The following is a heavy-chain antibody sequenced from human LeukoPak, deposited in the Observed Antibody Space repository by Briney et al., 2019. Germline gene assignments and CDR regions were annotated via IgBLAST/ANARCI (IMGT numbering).Heavy chain of an antibody. CDR1: GYSISSGYY. Sequence: SETLSLTCAVSGYSISSGYYWGWIRQPPGKGLEWIGSIYHSESTYYNPSLKGRVTISVDTSKNHFSLRLSSVTAADTAVYYCARHRGPAAGRFDPWGQGTLVTVSS. CDR2: IYHSEST. J-gene: IGHJ5*02. D-gene: IGHD6-13*01. V-gene: IGHV4-38-2*01. CDR3: ARHRGPAAGRFDP.